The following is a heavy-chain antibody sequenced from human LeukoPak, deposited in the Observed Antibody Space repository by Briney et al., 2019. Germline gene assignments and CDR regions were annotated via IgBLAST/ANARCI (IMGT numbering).Heavy chain of an antibody. CDR2: ISGSGGST. CDR1: GITFSSYA. Sequence: GGSLRLSCAASGITFSSYAMSWVRQTPGKGLEWVSSISGSGGSTYYADSVKGRFTISRDNSKNTLYLQMNNLRAEDTALYYCAKIRRDSSGGYGTYFDYWGQGTLVTVFS. CDR3: AKIRRDSSGGYGTYFDY. V-gene: IGHV3-23*01. J-gene: IGHJ4*02. D-gene: IGHD6-19*01.